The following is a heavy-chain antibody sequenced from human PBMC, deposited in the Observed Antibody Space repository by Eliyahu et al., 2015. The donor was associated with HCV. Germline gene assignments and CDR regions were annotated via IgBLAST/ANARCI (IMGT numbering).Heavy chain of an antibody. CDR2: IYYSGST. J-gene: IGHJ4*02. CDR1: GXXIXSXSYY. CDR3: ARHPHPSSSWYVIDY. Sequence: QLQLQESGPGLVKPSETLSXTCTVSGXXIXSXSYYWGWIRQPXGKGLEWIGSIYYSGSTYYNPSLKSRVTISVDTSKNQFSLKLSSVTAADTAVYYCARHPHPSSSWYVIDYWGQGTLVTVSS. D-gene: IGHD6-13*01. V-gene: IGHV4-39*01.